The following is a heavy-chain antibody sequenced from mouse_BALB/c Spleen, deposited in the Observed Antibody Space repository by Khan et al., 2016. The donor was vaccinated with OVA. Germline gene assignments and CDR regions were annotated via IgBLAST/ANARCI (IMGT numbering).Heavy chain of an antibody. D-gene: IGHD1-1*01. CDR3: ARSGTITTLVATDFDY. Sequence: EVQLQESGPGLVKPSQSLSLTCTVTGYSITSDYAWNWIRQFPGNKLEWMGYISYSGRTSYNPSLKSRISITRDTSKNQFFLQLNSVTTEDTATXYCARSGTITTLVATDFDYWGQGTTLTVSS. CDR2: ISYSGRT. J-gene: IGHJ2*01. CDR1: GYSITSDYA. V-gene: IGHV3-2*02.